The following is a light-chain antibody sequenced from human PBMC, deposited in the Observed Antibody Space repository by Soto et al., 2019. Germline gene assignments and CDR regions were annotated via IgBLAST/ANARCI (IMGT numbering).Light chain of an antibody. CDR1: QSVSSSY. J-gene: IGKJ4*01. Sequence: EIVLTQSPGTLSLSPGERATLSCRASQSVSSSYLAWYQQKPGQAPRLLIYGASSRATGIPDRFSGSGSGTAFTLTISRLEPEDFAVYYCQQYRSSPPRATFGGGTKVEI. CDR2: GAS. CDR3: QQYRSSPPRAT. V-gene: IGKV3-20*01.